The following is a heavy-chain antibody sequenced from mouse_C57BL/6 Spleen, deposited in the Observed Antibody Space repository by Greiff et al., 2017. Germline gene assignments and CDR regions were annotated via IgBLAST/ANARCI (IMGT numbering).Heavy chain of an antibody. CDR1: GYTFTNYW. CDR2: IYPGGGYT. V-gene: IGHV1-63*01. CDR3: ARSTVVAGGYAMDY. J-gene: IGHJ4*01. Sequence: VQLQQSGAELVRPGTSVKMSCKASGYTFTNYWIGWAKQRPGNGLEWIGDIYPGGGYTNYNEQFKGQATLTADKSSSTAYMQFSSRTSEDSAIYYCARSTVVAGGYAMDYWGQGTSVTVSS. D-gene: IGHD1-1*01.